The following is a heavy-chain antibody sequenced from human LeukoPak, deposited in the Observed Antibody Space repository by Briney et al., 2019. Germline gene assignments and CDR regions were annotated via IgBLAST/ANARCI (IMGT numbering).Heavy chain of an antibody. CDR1: GYTFTGYY. J-gene: IGHJ1*01. D-gene: IGHD6-19*01. Sequence: GASVRVSCKASGYTFTGYYIHWVRQAPGQGLEWMGWINPNNGGTNYAQKFQGWVTMTRDTSISTAYMELSRLRSDDTAVYYCARGQYSSGWYGVEYFQHWGQGTLVTVSS. CDR2: INPNNGGT. CDR3: ARGQYSSGWYGVEYFQH. V-gene: IGHV1-2*04.